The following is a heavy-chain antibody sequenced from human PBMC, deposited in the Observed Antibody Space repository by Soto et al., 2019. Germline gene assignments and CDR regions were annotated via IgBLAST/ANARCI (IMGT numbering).Heavy chain of an antibody. V-gene: IGHV1-3*01. Sequence: GXSXKVSFKASGYSXSRYVIHGVRQAPEQRLEWMGWINAANGDTKYSPKFQVRVTITRDTSASKAYMELSSLRSEDTAVHYCVRRHVSATGIDWFDPWGQGTLVTVSS. D-gene: IGHD6-13*01. CDR2: INAANGDT. J-gene: IGHJ5*02. CDR3: VRRHVSATGIDWFDP. CDR1: GYSXSRYV.